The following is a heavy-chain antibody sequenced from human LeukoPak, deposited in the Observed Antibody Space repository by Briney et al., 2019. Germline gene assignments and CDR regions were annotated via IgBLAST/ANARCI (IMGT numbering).Heavy chain of an antibody. Sequence: AGGSLRLSCAASGFTFSIYEMNWVRQAPGKGLEWVSYISSSGSTIYYADSVKGRFTISRDNAKNSLYLQMNSLRAEDTAVYYCARSYSSSWSTDDYWGQGTLVTVSS. CDR3: ARSYSSSWSTDDY. CDR2: ISSSGSTI. V-gene: IGHV3-48*03. CDR1: GFTFSIYE. J-gene: IGHJ4*02. D-gene: IGHD6-13*01.